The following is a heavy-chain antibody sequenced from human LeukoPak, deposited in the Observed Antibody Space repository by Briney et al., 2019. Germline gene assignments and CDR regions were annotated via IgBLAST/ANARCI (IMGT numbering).Heavy chain of an antibody. CDR3: ARGDWNDSYYYYYYMDV. D-gene: IGHD1-1*01. CDR2: IYTCGRL. V-gene: IGHV4-61*02. Sequence: SETLSHTCTVSCVSISSGSYYWSWMPQPAGEGLEWIGRIYTCGRLHYHPSLKCRVPIPVDTSKNQFSLKLSSVTAADTAVYYCARGDWNDSYYYYYYMDVWGKGTTVTISS. J-gene: IGHJ6*03. CDR1: CVSISSGSYY.